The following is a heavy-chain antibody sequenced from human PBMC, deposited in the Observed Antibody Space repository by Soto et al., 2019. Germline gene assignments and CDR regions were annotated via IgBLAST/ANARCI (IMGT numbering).Heavy chain of an antibody. V-gene: IGHV3-33*01. D-gene: IGHD2-8*01. J-gene: IGHJ4*02. CDR3: ARESQLMAFDY. Sequence: GGSLRLSCAASGFTFSSYGMHWVRQAPGKGLEWVAVIWYDGSNKYYADSVKGRFTISRGNSKNTLYLQMNSLRAEDTAVYYCARESQLMAFDYWGQGTLVTVSS. CDR1: GFTFSSYG. CDR2: IWYDGSNK.